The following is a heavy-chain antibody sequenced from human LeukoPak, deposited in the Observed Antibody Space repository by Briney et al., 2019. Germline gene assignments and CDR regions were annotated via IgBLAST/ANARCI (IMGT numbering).Heavy chain of an antibody. Sequence: GGSLRLSCAASGFTLSSYWMHWVRQAPGKGLVWVSRINSDGSSTTYADSVKGRFTISRDNAKNTLYLQMNSLRAEDTAVYYCARTTSMTYVGDAFDIWGQGTMVTVSS. J-gene: IGHJ3*02. V-gene: IGHV3-74*01. CDR1: GFTLSSYW. D-gene: IGHD1-26*01. CDR3: ARTTSMTYVGDAFDI. CDR2: INSDGSST.